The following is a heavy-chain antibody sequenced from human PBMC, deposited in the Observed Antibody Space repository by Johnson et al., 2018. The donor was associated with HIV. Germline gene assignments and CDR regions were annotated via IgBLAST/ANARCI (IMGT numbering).Heavy chain of an antibody. CDR3: ARAPGGSPRAAFDI. Sequence: VQLVESGGGLIQPGGSLEPPLAAPDSPFGVYPIPGSGQAPPRGLGWFPFFYTGVTTYYPAPVKASFTISRDNSKNTLYLQMNSLRAEDTAVYYCARAPGGSPRAAFDIWGQGTMVTVSS. CDR2: FYTGVTT. V-gene: IGHV3-66*01. J-gene: IGHJ3*02. CDR1: DSPFGVYP. D-gene: IGHD2-15*01.